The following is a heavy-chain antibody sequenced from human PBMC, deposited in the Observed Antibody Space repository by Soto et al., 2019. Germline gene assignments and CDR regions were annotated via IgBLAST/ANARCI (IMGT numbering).Heavy chain of an antibody. CDR1: CAAGSGHV. V-gene: IGHV4-59*08. J-gene: IGHJ6*02. Sequence: PSETLSLTCTVSCAAGSGHVWSWVRQPPGKGLGWSGYIQNRGSSYKPSLKSRVTISVDTSKNQLSLKLSSVIAADAAVYYCAITADVWGQGTTVTVSS. CDR3: AITADV. CDR2: IQNRGSS.